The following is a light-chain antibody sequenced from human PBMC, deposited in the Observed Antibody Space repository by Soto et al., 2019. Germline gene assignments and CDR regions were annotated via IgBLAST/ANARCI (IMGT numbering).Light chain of an antibody. CDR3: QQYYSTLIT. J-gene: IGKJ5*01. Sequence: DIALTQSPDSLALSLGERATMNCKSSQSVLYSSYNKSYLAWYQVKLGRPPQLLFSWASTRESGVPDRFSGSGSETDFTLTISSLQAEDVAVYYCQQYYSTLITFGQGTRLEIK. CDR2: WAS. V-gene: IGKV4-1*01. CDR1: QSVLYSSYNKSY.